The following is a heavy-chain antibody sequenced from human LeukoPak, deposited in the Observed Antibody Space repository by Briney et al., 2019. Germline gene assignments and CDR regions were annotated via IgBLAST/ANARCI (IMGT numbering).Heavy chain of an antibody. Sequence: GGSLRLSCAASGFTFNNYAMTWVRQAPGKGLEWVSGISGSGGSTYYADSVKGRFTISRDNSKNTLYLQMNSLRAEDTAVYYCAKAAVFHHPFDIWGQGTMVTVSS. CDR2: ISGSGGST. D-gene: IGHD1-14*01. V-gene: IGHV3-23*01. CDR1: GFTFNNYA. CDR3: AKAAVFHHPFDI. J-gene: IGHJ3*02.